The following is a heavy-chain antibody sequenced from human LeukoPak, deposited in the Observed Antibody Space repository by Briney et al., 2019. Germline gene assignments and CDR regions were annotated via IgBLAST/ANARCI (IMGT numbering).Heavy chain of an antibody. J-gene: IGHJ3*02. Sequence: ASVKVSCKASGGTFSSYGISWVRQAPGQGLEWMGGIIPTFGTADYAQKFQGRVTITADESTSTAYMELSSLRSEDTAVYYCAREQVDYDSSGYFSAFDIWGQGTMVTVSS. D-gene: IGHD3-22*01. CDR2: IIPTFGTA. CDR1: GGTFSSYG. V-gene: IGHV1-69*13. CDR3: AREQVDYDSSGYFSAFDI.